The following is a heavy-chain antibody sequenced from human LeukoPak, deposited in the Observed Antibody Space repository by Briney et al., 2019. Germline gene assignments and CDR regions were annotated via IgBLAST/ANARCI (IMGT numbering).Heavy chain of an antibody. Sequence: ASVKVSCKASGYTFTGYYMHWVRQAPGQGLEWVGWISAYNGNTNYAQKLQGRVTMTTDTSTSTAYMELRSLRSDDTAVYYCARDGPVDTAMDDYWGQGTLVTVSS. CDR3: ARDGPVDTAMDDY. CDR2: ISAYNGNT. V-gene: IGHV1-18*04. CDR1: GYTFTGYY. D-gene: IGHD5-18*01. J-gene: IGHJ4*02.